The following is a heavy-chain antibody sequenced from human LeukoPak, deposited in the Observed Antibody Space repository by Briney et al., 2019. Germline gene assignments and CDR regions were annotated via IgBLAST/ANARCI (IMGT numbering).Heavy chain of an antibody. V-gene: IGHV4-59*01. CDR3: ARAQYYYGFWFDP. CDR2: VYYSGST. J-gene: IGHJ5*02. CDR1: GGSMSTYY. D-gene: IGHD3-10*01. Sequence: SETLSLTCTVSGGSMSTYYWSWVRQPPGKGPEWIGYVYYSGSTDYNPALKSRVTISLDMSRNQFSLKLSSVTAADTAVYYCARAQYYYGFWFDPWGQGTLVTVSS.